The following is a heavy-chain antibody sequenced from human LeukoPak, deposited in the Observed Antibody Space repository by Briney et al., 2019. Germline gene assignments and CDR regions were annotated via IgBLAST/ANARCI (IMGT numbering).Heavy chain of an antibody. CDR3: ARVSDYDILTGQGGYFDY. CDR2: INHSGST. V-gene: IGHV4-34*01. CDR1: GGSFSGYY. Sequence: ASETLSLTCAVYGGSFSGYYWSWIRQPPGKGLGWIGEINHSGSTNYNPSLKSRVTISVDTSKNQFSLKLSSVTAADTAVYYCARVSDYDILTGQGGYFDYWGQGTLVTVSS. J-gene: IGHJ4*02. D-gene: IGHD3-9*01.